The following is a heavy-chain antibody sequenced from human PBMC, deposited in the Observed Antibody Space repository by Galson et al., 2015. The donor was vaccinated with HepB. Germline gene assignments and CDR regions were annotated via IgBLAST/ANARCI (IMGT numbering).Heavy chain of an antibody. CDR3: VREMGLPMNGVFDS. CDR1: AFTLGNHG. V-gene: IGHV3-30-3*01. J-gene: IGHJ4*02. CDR2: ISCEWVTNLSCDGTKK. D-gene: IGHD2-8*01. Sequence: SLRLSCATSAFTLGNHGIHWVRQAPGKGLEWVTGISCEWVTNLSCDGTKKHYADSVKGRFTISRDNSKNTVHLQMDSLRPEDTAIYYCVREMGLPMNGVFDSWGQGALVTVSS.